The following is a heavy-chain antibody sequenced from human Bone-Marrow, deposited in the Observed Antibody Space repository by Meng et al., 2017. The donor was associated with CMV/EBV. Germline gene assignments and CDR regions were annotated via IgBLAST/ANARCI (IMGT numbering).Heavy chain of an antibody. V-gene: IGHV3-21*01. CDR2: ISRTGSFI. CDR3: ARVGSAFDRPKDYFDF. Sequence: GESLKISCAASGFTFSSYSMNWVRQAPGKGLEWVSSISRTGSFIYYADSMRGRLTISRDNAKNSLYLQMNSLGAEDTAVYYRARVGSAFDRPKDYFDFWGQGTLVTVSS. J-gene: IGHJ4*01. CDR1: GFTFSSYS. D-gene: IGHD5-12*01.